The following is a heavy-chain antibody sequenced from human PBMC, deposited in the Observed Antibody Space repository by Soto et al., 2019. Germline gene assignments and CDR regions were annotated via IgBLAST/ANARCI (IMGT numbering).Heavy chain of an antibody. D-gene: IGHD3-3*01. CDR2: ISYDGSNK. CDR3: AKEKLDDFWSGYPSVYYYGMDV. J-gene: IGHJ6*02. V-gene: IGHV3-30*18. CDR1: GFTFSIYG. Sequence: GGSLRLSCAASGFTFSIYGMHWVRQAPGKGLEWVAVISYDGSNKYYADSVKGRFTISRDNSKNTLYLQMNSLRAEDTAVYYCAKEKLDDFWSGYPSVYYYGMDVWGQGTTVTVSS.